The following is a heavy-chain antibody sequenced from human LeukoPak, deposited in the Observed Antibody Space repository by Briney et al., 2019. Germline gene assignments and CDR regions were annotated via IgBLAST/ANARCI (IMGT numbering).Heavy chain of an antibody. J-gene: IGHJ4*02. D-gene: IGHD5-18*01. CDR1: GYTFTSNY. CDR3: ARMQGYSYSDY. Sequence: SVKVSCKASGYTFTSNYIHWVRQAPGQGLEWMGGNIPIFGATNYAQRFQGRVTITADEATSTVYMELSSLRSEDTAVYYCARMQGYSYSDYWGQGTLVTVSS. CDR2: NIPIFGAT. V-gene: IGHV1-69*13.